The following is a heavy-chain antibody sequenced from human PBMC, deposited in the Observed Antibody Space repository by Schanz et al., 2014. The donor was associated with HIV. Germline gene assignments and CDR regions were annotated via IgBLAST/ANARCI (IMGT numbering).Heavy chain of an antibody. Sequence: GQLVESGGDLVQPGRSLRLSCAATGFTFHDYGMHWVRQAPGKGLEWVSGINWRSDSIAYAESVKGRFTISRDNAKNTLYLQMNSLRAEDTAVYYCASPLLYDSLDVWGQGTTVTVSS. CDR1: GFTFHDYG. J-gene: IGHJ6*02. CDR3: ASPLLYDSLDV. CDR2: INWRSDSI. V-gene: IGHV3-9*01. D-gene: IGHD3-22*01.